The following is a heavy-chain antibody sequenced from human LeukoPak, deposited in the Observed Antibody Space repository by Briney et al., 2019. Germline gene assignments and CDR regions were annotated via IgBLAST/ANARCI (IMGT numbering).Heavy chain of an antibody. CDR3: ARNRVVVPAAP. CDR2: INQDGSEK. CDR1: GFTLSTYW. V-gene: IGHV3-7*04. J-gene: IGHJ5*02. Sequence: PGGSLRLSCAASGFTLSTYWMSWVRQVPGKGLEWVAKINQDGSEKYYVDSVKGRFSISRDSAKNSLYLQMNSLRVEDTAVYYCARNRVVVPAAPWGQGTLVTVSS. D-gene: IGHD2-2*01.